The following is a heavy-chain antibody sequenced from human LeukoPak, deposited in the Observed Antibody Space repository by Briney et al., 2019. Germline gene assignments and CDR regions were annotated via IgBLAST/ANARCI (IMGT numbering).Heavy chain of an antibody. V-gene: IGHV3-23*01. CDR3: AKNVVGTTD. J-gene: IGHJ1*01. CDR1: GFTFSSYD. CDR2: ITYSSGYT. D-gene: IGHD1-26*01. Sequence: GGSLRLSCAASGFTFSSYDMSWVRQAPGKGLEWVSGITYSSGYTYYADSVKGRFTISRDNSRNTLYLQMNSLRAEDTAVYYCAKNVVGTTDWGQGTLITVSS.